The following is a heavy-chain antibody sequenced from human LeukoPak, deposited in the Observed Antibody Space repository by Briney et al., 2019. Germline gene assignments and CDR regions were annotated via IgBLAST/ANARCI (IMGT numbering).Heavy chain of an antibody. CDR2: ISGYNGNT. D-gene: IGHD2-2*01. CDR1: GYTFTTYD. CDR3: TRGGMSGMHY. Sequence: ASVKVSFKTSGYTFTTYDISWVRQAPGQGLEWVGWISGYNGNTNYAHNLRGRVTLTTDTSTSTAYLELRSLRSDDTALYYCTRGGMSGMHYWGQGTLVTVSS. V-gene: IGHV1-18*01. J-gene: IGHJ4*01.